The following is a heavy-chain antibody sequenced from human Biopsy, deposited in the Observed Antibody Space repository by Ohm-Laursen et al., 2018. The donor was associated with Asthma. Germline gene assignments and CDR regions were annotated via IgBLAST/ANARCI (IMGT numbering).Heavy chain of an antibody. V-gene: IGHV1-18*01. J-gene: IGHJ6*02. CDR1: GYTFNSAG. CDR2: ISVYNGNT. D-gene: IGHD3-10*01. CDR3: ARAVDYSHYYGIDV. Sequence: ASVKVSCKASGYTFNSAGITWVRQAPGQGLEWMGWISVYNGNTKVAQKLLDRVTMITDTSTSTAYMELRSLRSDDTAVYFCARAVDYSHYYGIDVWGQGTTVTVS.